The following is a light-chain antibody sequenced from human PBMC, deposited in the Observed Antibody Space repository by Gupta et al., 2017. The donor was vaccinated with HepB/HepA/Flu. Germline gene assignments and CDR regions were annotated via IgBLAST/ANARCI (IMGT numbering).Light chain of an antibody. J-gene: IGKJ1*01. CDR1: QSVLYSSNNKNY. CDR3: QQYYRTPRT. V-gene: IGKV4-1*01. CDR2: WAS. Sequence: IVLTQSPDSLAVSLGERANTNCKSSQSVLYSSNNKNYLAWYQQKPGQPPKLLIYWASTRESGVPDRFSGSGSGTDFTLTISSLQAEDVAVYYCQQYYRTPRTFGQGTKVEIK.